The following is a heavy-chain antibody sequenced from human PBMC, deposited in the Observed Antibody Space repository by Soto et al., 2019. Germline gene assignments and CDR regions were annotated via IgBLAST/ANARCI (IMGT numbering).Heavy chain of an antibody. V-gene: IGHV3-66*01. CDR1: GFTVSSNY. D-gene: IGHD3-3*01. J-gene: IGHJ4*02. Sequence: GGSLRLSCAASGFTVSSNYMSWVRQAPGKGLEWVSVIYSGGSTYYADSVKGRFTISRDNSKNTLYLQMNSLRAEDTAVYYCARNVVGFWSGYYSAPAYFDYWGQGTLVTVSS. CDR3: ARNVVGFWSGYYSAPAYFDY. CDR2: IYSGGST.